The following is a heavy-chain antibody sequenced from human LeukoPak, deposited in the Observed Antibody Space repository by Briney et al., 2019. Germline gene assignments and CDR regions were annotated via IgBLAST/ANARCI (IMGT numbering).Heavy chain of an antibody. CDR1: GGSISSSSYY. CDR3: ARASMVRGGSLVHFDY. CDR2: IYYSGST. Sequence: SETLSLTCTVSGGSISSSSYYWGWIRQPPGKGLEWIGSIYYSGSTYYNPSLKSRVTISVDTSKNQFSLKLSSVTAADTAVYYCARASMVRGGSLVHFDYWGQGTLVTVSS. D-gene: IGHD3-10*01. J-gene: IGHJ4*02. V-gene: IGHV4-39*07.